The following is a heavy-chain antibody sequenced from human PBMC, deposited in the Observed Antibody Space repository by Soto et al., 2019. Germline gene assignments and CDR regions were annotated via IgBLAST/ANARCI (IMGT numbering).Heavy chain of an antibody. Sequence: SETLSLTCTVSGGSVTNSSYYWGWIRHSPGTWLEWIGSVYYRGSSYSKSSVKSRVTISVDTSKNQFSLNLNSVTDSDTAVYFCVRKRTTVISQAYADYGGPGAPVTVSS. J-gene: IGHJ4*02. V-gene: IGHV4-39*01. CDR3: VRKRTTVISQAYADY. D-gene: IGHD4-4*01. CDR2: VYYRGSS. CDR1: GGSVTNSSYY.